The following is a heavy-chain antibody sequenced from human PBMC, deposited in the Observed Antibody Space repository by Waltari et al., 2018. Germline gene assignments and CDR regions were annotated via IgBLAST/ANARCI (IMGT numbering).Heavy chain of an antibody. CDR3: AREGMVVTEPTGAFDI. CDR2: INPNGGGT. CDR1: GYTFTGYY. D-gene: IGHD2-15*01. Sequence: QVQLVQSWAEVKKPGASVKVSCKASGYTFTGYYMHWVRQAPGQGLEWMGWINPNGGGTNYAQKFQGRVTMTRDTSISTAYMELSRLRSDDTAVYYCAREGMVVTEPTGAFDIWGQGTMVTVSS. J-gene: IGHJ3*02. V-gene: IGHV1-2*02.